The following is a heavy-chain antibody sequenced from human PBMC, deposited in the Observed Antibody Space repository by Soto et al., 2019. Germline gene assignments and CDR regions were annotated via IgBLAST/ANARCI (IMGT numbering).Heavy chain of an antibody. CDR3: ARKPYYDFWSGYYPDAFDI. Sequence: GESLKISCKGSGYSFTSYWIGWVRQMPGKGLEWMGIIYPGDSDTRYSPSFQGQVTISADKSISTAYLQWSSLKASDTAMYYCARKPYYDFWSGYYPDAFDIWGQGTMVTVSS. CDR1: GYSFTSYW. J-gene: IGHJ3*02. CDR2: IYPGDSDT. D-gene: IGHD3-3*01. V-gene: IGHV5-51*01.